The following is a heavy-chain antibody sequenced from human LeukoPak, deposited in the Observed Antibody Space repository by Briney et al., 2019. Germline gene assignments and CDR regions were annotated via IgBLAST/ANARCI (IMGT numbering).Heavy chain of an antibody. J-gene: IGHJ4*02. CDR3: ARGAMTTPNYYFDY. CDR2: IYYSGST. V-gene: IGHV4-59*01. Sequence: KSSETLSLTCTVSGGSISSYYWSWIRQPPGKGLEWIGYIYYSGSTNYNPSLKSRVTISVDTSKNQFSLKLSSVTAADTAVYYCARGAMTTPNYYFDYWGQGTLVTVSS. CDR1: GGSISSYY. D-gene: IGHD4-11*01.